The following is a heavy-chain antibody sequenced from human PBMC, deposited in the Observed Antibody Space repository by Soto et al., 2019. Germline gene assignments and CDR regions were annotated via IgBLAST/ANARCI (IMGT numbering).Heavy chain of an antibody. CDR3: ARRRRASYGYAAYYYYGMDV. V-gene: IGHV1-18*04. CDR2: ISAYNGNT. D-gene: IGHD5-18*01. J-gene: IGHJ6*02. Sequence: GASVKVSCKASGYTFTSYGISWVRQAPGQGLEWMGWISAYNGNTNYAQKLQGRVTMTTDTSTSTAYMELRSLRSDDTAVYYCARRRRASYGYAAYYYYGMDVWGQGTTVTVSS. CDR1: GYTFTSYG.